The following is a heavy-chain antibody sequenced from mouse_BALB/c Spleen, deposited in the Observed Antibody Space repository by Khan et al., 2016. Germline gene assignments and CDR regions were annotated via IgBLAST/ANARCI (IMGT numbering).Heavy chain of an antibody. CDR1: GFTFSDYY. V-gene: IGHV5-4*02. CDR3: ARTCGNYGYFDV. D-gene: IGHD3-1*01. J-gene: IGHJ1*01. Sequence: EVGLVESGGGLVKPGGSLKLSCAASGFTFSDYYMYWVRQTPEKRLEWVATISDGGAYTYYPDSVKGRFTISRDNAKNNLYLQMSSLKSEDTAMYYCARTCGNYGYFDVWGAGTTVTVSS. CDR2: ISDGGAYT.